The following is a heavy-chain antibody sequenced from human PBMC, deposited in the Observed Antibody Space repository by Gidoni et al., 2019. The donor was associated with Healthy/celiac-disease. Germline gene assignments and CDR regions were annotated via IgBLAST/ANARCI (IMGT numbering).Heavy chain of an antibody. J-gene: IGHJ6*02. CDR2: IGTGGDT. V-gene: IGHV3-13*01. Sequence: EDQLVESGGGLVQPGGSLRPSCAASGFAFSSYVLHWVRRAPGKGPEWESAIGTGGDTYYADSVMGRFTISRDNAKKSLYLQMNSLIAEDMAVYYCARDKRGSSTDYYGMDVWGQGTTVTVSS. D-gene: IGHD6-6*01. CDR1: GFAFSSYV. CDR3: ARDKRGSSTDYYGMDV.